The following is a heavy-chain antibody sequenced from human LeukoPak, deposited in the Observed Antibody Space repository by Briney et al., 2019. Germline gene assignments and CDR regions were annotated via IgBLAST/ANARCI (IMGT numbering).Heavy chain of an antibody. V-gene: IGHV4-39*07. Sequence: SETLSLTCTVSGGSISSSSYYWGWIRQPPGKGLEWIGSIYYSGSTYYNPSLKSRVTISVDTSKNQFSLKLSSVTAADTAVYYCARIVWFGELRFLYYYYMDVWGKGTTVTVSS. D-gene: IGHD3-10*01. CDR1: GGSISSSSYY. CDR2: IYYSGST. J-gene: IGHJ6*03. CDR3: ARIVWFGELRFLYYYYMDV.